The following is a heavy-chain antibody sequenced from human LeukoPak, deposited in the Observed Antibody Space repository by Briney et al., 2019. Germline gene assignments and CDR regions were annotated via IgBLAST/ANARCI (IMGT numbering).Heavy chain of an antibody. CDR2: IYSGGST. D-gene: IGHD6-13*01. J-gene: IGHJ5*02. CDR3: ARSHGSSWDNWFDP. CDR1: GFTVSSNY. V-gene: IGHV3-53*01. Sequence: GGSLRLSCAASGFTVSSNYMSWVRQAPGKGLEWVSVIYSGGSTYYADSVKGRFTISRDNSKNTLYLQMNSLRAEDTAVYYCARSHGSSWDNWFDPWGQGTLVTVSS.